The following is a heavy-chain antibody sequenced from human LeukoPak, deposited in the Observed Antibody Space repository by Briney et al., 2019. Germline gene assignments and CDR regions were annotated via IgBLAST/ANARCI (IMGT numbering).Heavy chain of an antibody. CDR2: IYSGGST. CDR3: ARGYSSGWYGYDAFDI. Sequence: GGSLRLSCAASGFTVSSNYMSWVRQAPGKGLEWVSVIYSGGSTYYADSVKGRFTISRDNSKNTLYLQMNSLRAEDTAVYYCARGYSSGWYGYDAFDIWGQGTMVTVSS. V-gene: IGHV3-66*02. J-gene: IGHJ3*02. CDR1: GFTVSSNY. D-gene: IGHD6-19*01.